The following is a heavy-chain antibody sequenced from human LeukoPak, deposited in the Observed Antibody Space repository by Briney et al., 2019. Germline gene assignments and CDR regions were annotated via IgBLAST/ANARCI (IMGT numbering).Heavy chain of an antibody. J-gene: IGHJ3*02. V-gene: IGHV4-39*01. CDR2: IYYSGST. CDR1: GGSISSSSYY. CDR3: ARPFTPVAVAGAFDI. Sequence: SETLSLTCTGSGGSISSSSYYWGWIRQPPGKGLEWIGSIYYSGSTYYNPSLKSRVTISVDTSKNQFSLKLSSVTAADTAVYYCARPFTPVAVAGAFDIWGQGTMVTVSS. D-gene: IGHD6-19*01.